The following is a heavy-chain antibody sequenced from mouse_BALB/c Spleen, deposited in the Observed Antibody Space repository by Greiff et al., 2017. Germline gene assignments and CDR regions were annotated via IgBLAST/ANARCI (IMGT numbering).Heavy chain of an antibody. Sequence: EVMLVESGGGLVKPGGSLKLSCAASGFTFSSYAMSWVRQTPEKRLEWVASISSGGSTYYPDSVKGRFTISRDNARNILYLQMSSLRSEDTAMYYCARVDYDSPWFAYWGQGTLVTVSA. D-gene: IGHD2-4*01. J-gene: IGHJ3*01. CDR2: ISSGGST. V-gene: IGHV5-6-5*01. CDR3: ARVDYDSPWFAY. CDR1: GFTFSSYA.